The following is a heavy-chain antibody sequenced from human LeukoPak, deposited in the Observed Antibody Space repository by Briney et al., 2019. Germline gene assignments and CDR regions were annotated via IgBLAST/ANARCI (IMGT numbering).Heavy chain of an antibody. D-gene: IGHD6-19*01. J-gene: IGHJ4*02. CDR2: IYHSGST. CDR3: ARHPDPYCSVDY. Sequence: SETLSLTCAVSGYSISSGYYWGWIRQPPGKGLEWIGSIYHSGSTYYNPSLKSRVTISVDTSKNQFSLKLSSVTAADTAVYYCARHPDPYCSVDYWGQGTLVTVSS. V-gene: IGHV4-38-2*01. CDR1: GYSISSGYY.